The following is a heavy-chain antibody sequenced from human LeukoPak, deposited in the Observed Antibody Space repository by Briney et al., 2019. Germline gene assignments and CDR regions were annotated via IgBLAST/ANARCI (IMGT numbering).Heavy chain of an antibody. J-gene: IGHJ6*03. D-gene: IGHD6-13*01. V-gene: IGHV3-23*01. CDR2: ISGSGAST. CDR1: GFTFSSYA. CDR3: ARGYSSSWHHYYYYMDV. Sequence: GGSLRLSCAASGFTFSSYAMSWVRQAPGKGLEWVSSISGSGASTYYADSVKGRFTISRDNAKNSLYLQMNSLRAEDTAVYYCARGYSSSWHHYYYYMDVWGKGTTVTVSS.